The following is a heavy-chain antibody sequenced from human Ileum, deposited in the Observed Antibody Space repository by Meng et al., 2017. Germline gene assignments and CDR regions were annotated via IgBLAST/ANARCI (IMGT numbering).Heavy chain of an antibody. J-gene: IGHJ5*02. CDR2: INHSGST. CDR1: GGSFSGYY. CDR3: ARGGPWFDP. Sequence: QVQLQQWGAGLLKPSETLPLTCAVYGGSFSGYYWSWIRQPPGKGLEWIGEINHSGSTNYIPSLKSRVTISVDTSKNQFSLKLSSVTAADTAVYYCARGGPWFDPWGQGTLVTVSS. V-gene: IGHV4-34*01.